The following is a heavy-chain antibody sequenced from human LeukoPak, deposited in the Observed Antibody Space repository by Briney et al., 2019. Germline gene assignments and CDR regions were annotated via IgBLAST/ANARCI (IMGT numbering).Heavy chain of an antibody. CDR3: ATADYGINSLDY. CDR1: GYTFTSYD. D-gene: IGHD4-17*01. CDR2: MNPNSGNT. V-gene: IGHV1-8*01. J-gene: IGHJ4*02. Sequence: ASVKVSCKASGYTFTSYDINWVRQATGQGLEWMGWMNPNSGNTGYAQKFQGRVTMTRNTSISTAYMELSILRSEDTAVYYCATADYGINSLDYWGQGTLVTVSS.